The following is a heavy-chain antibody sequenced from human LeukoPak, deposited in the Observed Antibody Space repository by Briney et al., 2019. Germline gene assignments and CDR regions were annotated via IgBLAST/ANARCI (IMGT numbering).Heavy chain of an antibody. Sequence: PGGSLRLSCTASGFTFSSYEMNWVRQAPGKGLEWASYISHSDVTVYYAASVKGRFTISRDDAKNSLFLQMNRLRVEDTAVYYCATGYYDSSMDLWGQGTTVTVSS. V-gene: IGHV3-48*03. CDR3: ATGYYDSSMDL. CDR2: ISHSDVTV. J-gene: IGHJ6*02. D-gene: IGHD3-22*01. CDR1: GFTFSSYE.